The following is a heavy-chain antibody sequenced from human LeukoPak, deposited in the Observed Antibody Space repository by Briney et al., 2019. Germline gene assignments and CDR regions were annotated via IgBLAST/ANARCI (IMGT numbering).Heavy chain of an antibody. J-gene: IGHJ4*02. CDR3: ARGRGIVGATTFDY. CDR1: GGSFSGYY. Sequence: SETLSLTCAVYGGSFSGYYWSWIRQPPGKGLEWIGEINHSGSTNYNPSLKSRVTISVDTSKNQFSLKLSSVTAADTAVYYCARGRGIVGATTFDYWGQGTPVTVSS. V-gene: IGHV4-34*01. D-gene: IGHD1-26*01. CDR2: INHSGST.